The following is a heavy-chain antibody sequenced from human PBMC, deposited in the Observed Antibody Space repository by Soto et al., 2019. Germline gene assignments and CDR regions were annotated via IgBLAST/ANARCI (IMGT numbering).Heavy chain of an antibody. J-gene: IGHJ6*02. Sequence: VGSLRLSCAASGFTFSSYAMSWVRQAPGKGLEWVSAISGSGGSTYYADSVKGRFTISRDNSKNTLYLQMNSLRAEDTAVYYCAKRPGGGDSPYYYYYGMDVWGQGTTVTVSS. V-gene: IGHV3-23*01. CDR2: ISGSGGST. CDR3: AKRPGGGDSPYYYYYGMDV. D-gene: IGHD2-21*02. CDR1: GFTFSSYA.